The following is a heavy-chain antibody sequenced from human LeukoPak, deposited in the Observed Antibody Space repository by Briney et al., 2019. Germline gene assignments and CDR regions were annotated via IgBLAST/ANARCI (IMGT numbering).Heavy chain of an antibody. CDR3: ARGFIYRSGSFDY. CDR1: GFTVSSNY. CDR2: IYSGGST. J-gene: IGHJ4*02. D-gene: IGHD1-26*01. V-gene: IGHV3-66*01. Sequence: GGSLRLSCAASGFTVSSNYMSWVRQAPGKGLEWVSVIYSGGSTYYADSVKGRFTISRDNSKNTLYLQMNSLRAEDTAVYYCARGFIYRSGSFDYWGQGTLVTVSS.